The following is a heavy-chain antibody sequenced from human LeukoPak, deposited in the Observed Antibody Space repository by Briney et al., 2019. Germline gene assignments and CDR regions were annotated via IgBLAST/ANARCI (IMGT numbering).Heavy chain of an antibody. D-gene: IGHD3-10*01. Sequence: GGSLRLSCAASGFSFGDYAMHWVRQAPGKGLEWVSGISWNSGSIGYADSVKGRFTISRDNAKNSLYLQMNSLRAEDTALYYCAKDIGVLWFGELNWFDPWGQGTLVTVSS. V-gene: IGHV3-9*01. CDR1: GFSFGDYA. CDR3: AKDIGVLWFGELNWFDP. J-gene: IGHJ5*02. CDR2: ISWNSGSI.